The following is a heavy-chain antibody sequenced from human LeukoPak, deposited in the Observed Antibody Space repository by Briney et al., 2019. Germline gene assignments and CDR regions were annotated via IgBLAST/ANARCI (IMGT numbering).Heavy chain of an antibody. D-gene: IGHD2-2*01. J-gene: IGHJ4*02. V-gene: IGHV4-34*01. CDR2: IYHSGST. Sequence: PSETLSLTCAVYGGSFSGYYWSWIRQPPGKGLEWIGSIYHSGSTYYNPSLKSRVTISVDTSKNQFSLKLSSVTAADTAVYYCARQAGWRRGVLVVVPAASLDYWGQGTLVTVSS. CDR1: GGSFSGYY. CDR3: ARQAGWRRGVLVVVPAASLDY.